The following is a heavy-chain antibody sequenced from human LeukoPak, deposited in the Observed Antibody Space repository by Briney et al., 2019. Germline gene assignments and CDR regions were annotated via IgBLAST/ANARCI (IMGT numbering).Heavy chain of an antibody. J-gene: IGHJ4*02. CDR3: ARLFSSSSWFGGFDY. CDR1: GYNFNTHW. Sequence: GESLKISCRTSGYNFNTHWIGWVRQLPGKGLEWMGIIYPGDSDVKYSPSFEGQVTISADKSVSTAYLQWSGLKASDTALYYCARLFSSSSWFGGFDYWGQGTLVTVSS. CDR2: IYPGDSDV. D-gene: IGHD3-10*01. V-gene: IGHV5-51*01.